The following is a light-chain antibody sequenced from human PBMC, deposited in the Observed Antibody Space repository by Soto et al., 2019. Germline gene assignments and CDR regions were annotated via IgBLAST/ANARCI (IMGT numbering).Light chain of an antibody. CDR2: GAS. V-gene: IGKV3-20*01. J-gene: IGKJ2*01. CDR3: QQYGSSPYT. CDR1: QSVSSNY. Sequence: EIVMTQSPAPLSVSPGERATLSCRSSQSVSSNYLAWYQQKPGQAPRLLVYGASSRATGIPDRFSGSWSGTDCTLTISRLEPEDVAVYNCQQYGSSPYTFGQGTKVDI.